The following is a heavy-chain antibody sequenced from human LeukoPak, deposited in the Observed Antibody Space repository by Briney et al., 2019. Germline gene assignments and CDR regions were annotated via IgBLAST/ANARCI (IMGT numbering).Heavy chain of an antibody. V-gene: IGHV3-21*01. CDR3: AGAFSSSSSGFDY. J-gene: IGHJ4*02. Sequence: PGGSLRLSCITSGITPINYGMSWVRQAPGKGLEWVSSISSSSSYIYYADSVKGRFTISRDNAKNSLYLQMNSLRAEDTAVYYCAGAFSSSSSGFDYWGQGTLVTVSS. D-gene: IGHD6-6*01. CDR1: GITPINYG. CDR2: ISSSSSYI.